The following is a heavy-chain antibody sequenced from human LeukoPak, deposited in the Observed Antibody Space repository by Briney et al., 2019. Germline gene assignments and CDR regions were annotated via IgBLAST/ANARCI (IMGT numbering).Heavy chain of an antibody. D-gene: IGHD1-1*01. Sequence: GGSPRLSCAASGFTFSNYAMSWVRQAPAKGLEWVSALSSSGGDTFYAGSVKGRFTISRDTSKNTLYLQMYSLRAEDTAVYYCAKAGTGTNMIFDYWGQGTLVTVSS. J-gene: IGHJ4*02. CDR1: GFTFSNYA. CDR3: AKAGTGTNMIFDY. CDR2: LSSSGGDT. V-gene: IGHV3-23*01.